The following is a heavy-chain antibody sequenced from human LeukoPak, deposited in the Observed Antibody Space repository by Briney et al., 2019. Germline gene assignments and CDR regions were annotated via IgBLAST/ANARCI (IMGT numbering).Heavy chain of an antibody. CDR3: ARGPPPDFDY. V-gene: IGHV4-59*01. CDR2: IYYSGSA. CDR1: GGSISSYY. J-gene: IGHJ4*02. Sequence: SETLSLTCTVSGGSISSYYWSWIRQPPGKGLEWIGNIYYSGSANHNPSLKSRVTISRDTSKNQFSLKLTSVTTADTAVYYCARGPPPDFDYWGRGTLVTVSS.